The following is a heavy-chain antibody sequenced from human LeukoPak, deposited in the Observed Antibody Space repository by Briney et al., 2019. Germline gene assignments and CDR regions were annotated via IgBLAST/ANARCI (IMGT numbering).Heavy chain of an antibody. J-gene: IGHJ4*02. CDR3: ASGYGLRVATINYFDY. Sequence: PGGSLRLSCAASGFTFSSYGMHWVRQAPGKRLEWVAVIWYDGSNKYYADSVKGRFTISRDNSKNTLYLQMNSLRAEDTAVYYCASGYGLRVATINYFDYWGQGTLVTVSS. CDR2: IWYDGSNK. CDR1: GFTFSSYG. V-gene: IGHV3-33*01. D-gene: IGHD5-12*01.